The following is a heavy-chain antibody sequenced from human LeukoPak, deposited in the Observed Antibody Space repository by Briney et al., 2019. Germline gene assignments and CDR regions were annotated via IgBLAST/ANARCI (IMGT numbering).Heavy chain of an antibody. D-gene: IGHD5-18*01. CDR3: ARERGDTAMANFDY. V-gene: IGHV1-18*01. CDR1: GYTFISYG. J-gene: IGHJ4*02. Sequence: ASVKVSCKASGYTFISYGITWVRQAPGQGLEWIGWISAYKGNTNYAEKFQGRVTMTTDTSTSTAYMELRSLTSDDTAVYYCARERGDTAMANFDYWGQGTLVTVSS. CDR2: ISAYKGNT.